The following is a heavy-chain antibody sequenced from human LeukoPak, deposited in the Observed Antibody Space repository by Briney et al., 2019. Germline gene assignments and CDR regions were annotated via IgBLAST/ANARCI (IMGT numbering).Heavy chain of an antibody. Sequence: SQTLSLTCTVSGGSISSGSYYWSWIRQPAGKGLEWIGRIYTSGSTNYNPSLTSRVTISVDTSKNQFSLRLSSVTAAGTAVYYCARSGWHSSGYPITFDYWGQGTLVTVSS. CDR1: GGSISSGSYY. CDR2: IYTSGST. V-gene: IGHV4-61*02. D-gene: IGHD3-22*01. CDR3: ARSGWHSSGYPITFDY. J-gene: IGHJ4*02.